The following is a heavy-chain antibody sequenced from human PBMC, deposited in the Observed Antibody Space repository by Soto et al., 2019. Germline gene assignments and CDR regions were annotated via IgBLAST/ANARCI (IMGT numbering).Heavy chain of an antibody. D-gene: IGHD2-2*01. V-gene: IGHV5-10-1*01. J-gene: IGHJ6*02. CDR1: GYSFTSYW. Sequence: PGESLKISCXGSGYSFTSYWISWVRQMPGKGLEWIGRIDPSDSYTNYSPSFQGHVTISADKSISTAYLQWSSLKASDTAMYYCARGDLVVVPATNYYYYYGMDVWGQGTTVTVSS. CDR2: IDPSDSYT. CDR3: ARGDLVVVPATNYYYYYGMDV.